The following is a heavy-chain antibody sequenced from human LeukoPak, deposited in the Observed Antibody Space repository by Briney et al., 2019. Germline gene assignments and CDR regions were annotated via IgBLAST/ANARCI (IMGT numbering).Heavy chain of an antibody. CDR2: IYPGDSDT. V-gene: IGHV5-51*01. J-gene: IGHJ4*02. Sequence: WWSWVRQPPGQGLEWMGIIYPGDSDTRYSPSFQGQVTISADKSISTAYLQWSSLKASDTAMYYCARARFCSGGSCYAEYWGQGTLVTVSS. CDR3: ARARFCSGGSCYAEY. D-gene: IGHD2-15*01. CDR1: W.